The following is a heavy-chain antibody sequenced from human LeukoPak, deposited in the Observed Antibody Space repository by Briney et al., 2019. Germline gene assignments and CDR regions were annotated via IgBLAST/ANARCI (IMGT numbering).Heavy chain of an antibody. CDR1: GFTFSSYS. CDR2: ISSSSYI. V-gene: IGHV3-21*01. J-gene: IGHJ4*02. Sequence: GGSLRLSCAASGFTFSSYSMNWVRQAPGKGLEWVSSISSSSYIYYADSVKGRFTISRDNAKNSLYLQMNSLRAEDTAVYYCAREYVYSSSSSLDYWGQGTLVTVSS. CDR3: AREYVYSSSSSLDY. D-gene: IGHD6-6*01.